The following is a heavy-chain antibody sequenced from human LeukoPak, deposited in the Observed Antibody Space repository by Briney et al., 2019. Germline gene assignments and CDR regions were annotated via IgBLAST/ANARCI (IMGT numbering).Heavy chain of an antibody. Sequence: PSETLSLTCTVSGGSISSYYWSWIRQPPGKGLEWIGYIYYSGSTNYNPSLKSRVTISVDTSKNQFSLQLSPVTAADTAVYYCARSGTYYYGSGSQFDYWGQGTLVTVSS. J-gene: IGHJ4*02. CDR1: GGSISSYY. V-gene: IGHV4-59*01. CDR2: IYYSGST. CDR3: ARSGTYYYGSGSQFDY. D-gene: IGHD3-10*01.